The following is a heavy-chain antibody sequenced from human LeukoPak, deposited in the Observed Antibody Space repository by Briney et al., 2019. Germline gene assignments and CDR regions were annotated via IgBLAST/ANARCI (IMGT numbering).Heavy chain of an antibody. V-gene: IGHV4-39*07. Sequence: PSETLSLTCTVSGGSISSSSYYWGWIRQPPGKGLEWIAEINHSGSTNYNPSLKSRITISVDTSKNQFSLKLSSVTAADTAVYYCARGRGYSYGYRYYYYTDVWGKGTTVTVSS. D-gene: IGHD5-18*01. CDR1: GGSISSSSYY. CDR2: INHSGST. CDR3: ARGRGYSYGYRYYYYTDV. J-gene: IGHJ6*03.